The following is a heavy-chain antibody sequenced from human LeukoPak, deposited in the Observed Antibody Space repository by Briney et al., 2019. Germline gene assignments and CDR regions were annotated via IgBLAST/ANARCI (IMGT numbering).Heavy chain of an antibody. Sequence: SETLSLTCTVSGGSISNYYWSWIRQPPGKGLEWIGYIYYSGSTNYNPSLKSRVTISVDTSKNQFSLKLSSVTAADTAVYYCARRDVDTAMVGWGQGTLVTVSS. CDR1: GGSISNYY. V-gene: IGHV4-59*01. CDR3: ARRDVDTAMVG. J-gene: IGHJ4*02. D-gene: IGHD5-18*01. CDR2: IYYSGST.